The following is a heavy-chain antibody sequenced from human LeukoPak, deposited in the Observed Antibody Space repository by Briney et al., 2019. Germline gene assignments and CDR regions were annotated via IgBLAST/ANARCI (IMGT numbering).Heavy chain of an antibody. J-gene: IGHJ4*02. CDR1: GFTFSSYG. Sequence: GGSLRLSCAASGFTFSSYGMSWVRQAPGKGLEWVSAISGSGGSTYYADSVKGRFTISRDNSKNTLYLQMNSLRAEDTAVYYCAKSKSREGSGYRGLYYFDYRGQGTLVTVSS. CDR3: AKSKSREGSGYRGLYYFDY. CDR2: ISGSGGST. V-gene: IGHV3-23*01. D-gene: IGHD3-22*01.